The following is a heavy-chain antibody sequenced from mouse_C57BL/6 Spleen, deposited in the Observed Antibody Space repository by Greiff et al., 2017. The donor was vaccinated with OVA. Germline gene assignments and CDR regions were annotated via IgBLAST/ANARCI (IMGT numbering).Heavy chain of an antibody. CDR2: IDPETGGT. D-gene: IGHD1-1*01. CDR3: TRGATVVATRYWYFDV. V-gene: IGHV1-15*01. J-gene: IGHJ1*03. Sequence: QVQLQQSGAELVRPGASVTLSCKASGYTFTDYEMHWVKQTPVHGLEWIGAIDPETGGTAYNQKFKGKAILTADKSSSTAYMALRSLTSEDSAVYYWTRGATVVATRYWYFDVWGTGTTVTVSS. CDR1: GYTFTDYE.